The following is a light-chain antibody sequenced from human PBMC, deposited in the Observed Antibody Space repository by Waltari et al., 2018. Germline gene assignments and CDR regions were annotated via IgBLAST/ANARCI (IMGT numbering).Light chain of an antibody. J-gene: IGKJ4*01. CDR3: QQYNSYPLT. CDR1: QSISSW. CDR2: KAS. V-gene: IGKV1-5*03. Sequence: DIQMTQSPSTLSASVGDRATITCRASQSISSWLAWYQQKPGTAPKLLIYKASSLESGVPSRCSGSGSGTEFTLTISSLQPDDFATYYCQQYNSYPLTFGGGTKVEIK.